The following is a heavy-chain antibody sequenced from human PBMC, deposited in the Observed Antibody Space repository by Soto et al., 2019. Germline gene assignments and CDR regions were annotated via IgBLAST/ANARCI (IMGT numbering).Heavy chain of an antibody. Sequence: EVQLLESGGALVQPGGSLRLSCEASGFTYVKYAMSWVRQAPGKGLEWFSGISGDAGRTFYADSVKGRFNISRDNSKNTVYLKMNSLRVDDTALYYCVKDTVVVINGGDFDYWGQGTLVTVSS. J-gene: IGHJ4*02. V-gene: IGHV3-23*01. CDR1: GFTYVKYA. D-gene: IGHD3-22*01. CDR2: ISGDAGRT. CDR3: VKDTVVVINGGDFDY.